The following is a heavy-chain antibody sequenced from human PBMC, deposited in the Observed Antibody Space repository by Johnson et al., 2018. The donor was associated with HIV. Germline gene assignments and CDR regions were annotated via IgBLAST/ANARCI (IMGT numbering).Heavy chain of an antibody. D-gene: IGHD3-16*01. J-gene: IGHJ3*01. CDR2: ISYDGSDK. CDR1: GFTFSSYG. V-gene: IGHV3-30*03. Sequence: QVQLVESGGGVVQPGRSLRLSCSASGFTFSSYGMHWVRQAPGKGLEWVAVISYDGSDKDNADSVRGRFTISRDNSKNTLYLQMNSLRIEDTAVYYCARGSRYTYDNDDVYLLQAFDVWGQGTVVTVSS. CDR3: ARGSRYTYDNDDVYLLQAFDV.